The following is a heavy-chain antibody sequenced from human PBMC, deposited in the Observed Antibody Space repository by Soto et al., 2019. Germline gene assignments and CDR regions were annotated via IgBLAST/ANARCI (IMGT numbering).Heavy chain of an antibody. J-gene: IGHJ4*02. CDR1: GFTSSSYS. D-gene: IGHD3-22*01. CDR2: ISSSSSYI. V-gene: IGHV3-21*04. CDR3: AKPPSSGYYL. Sequence: GGSLRLSCAASGFTSSSYSMNWVRQAPGKGLEWVSSISSSSSYIYYADSVKGRFTISRDNSKNTLYLQMNSLRAEDTAVYYCAKPPSSGYYLWGQGTLVTVSS.